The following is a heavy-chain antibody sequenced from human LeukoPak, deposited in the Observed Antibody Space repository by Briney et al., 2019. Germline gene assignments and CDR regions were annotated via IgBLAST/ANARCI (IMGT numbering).Heavy chain of an antibody. D-gene: IGHD5-12*01. CDR3: ARDRVDRFGPRFDP. V-gene: IGHV4-59*01. J-gene: IGHJ5*02. CDR1: GGSIRSDY. Sequence: PSETPSLTCSVSGGSIRSDYWSWIRQPPGKGLEWIGYISYNGITNYNPSLKSRLTMSVGTPKSQFSLKLSSLTAADTAVYYCARDRVDRFGPRFDPWGPGTLVTVSS. CDR2: ISYNGIT.